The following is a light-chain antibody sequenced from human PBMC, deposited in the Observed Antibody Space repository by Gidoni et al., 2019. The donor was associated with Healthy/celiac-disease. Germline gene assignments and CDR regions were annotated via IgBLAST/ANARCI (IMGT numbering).Light chain of an antibody. Sequence: EIVMTQSPATLSVSPGERATISCRASQSVSSNLAWYQQKPGQAPRPLLYGAATRAAGIPARCSSSGSGGEFTLTISSLQYEDFAVDYCQQYNDWPPWTFGQGTKVEIK. J-gene: IGKJ1*01. CDR2: GAA. CDR1: QSVSSN. CDR3: QQYNDWPPWT. V-gene: IGKV3-15*01.